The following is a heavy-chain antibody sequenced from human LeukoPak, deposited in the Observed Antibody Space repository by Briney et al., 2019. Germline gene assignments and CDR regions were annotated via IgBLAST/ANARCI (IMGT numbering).Heavy chain of an antibody. Sequence: KPSETLSLTCAVYGGSFSGYYWSWIRQPPGKGLEWIGEINHSGSTNYNPSLKSRVTISVDTSKNQFSLKLSSVTAADTAVYYCAREPRAAGTFDYWGQGTLVTVSS. CDR2: INHSGST. CDR3: AREPRAAGTFDY. CDR1: GGSFSGYY. D-gene: IGHD6-13*01. V-gene: IGHV4-34*01. J-gene: IGHJ4*02.